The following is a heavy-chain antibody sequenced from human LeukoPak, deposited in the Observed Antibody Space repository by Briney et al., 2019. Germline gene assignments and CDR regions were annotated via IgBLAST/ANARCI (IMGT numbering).Heavy chain of an antibody. CDR3: ARGMIAVAGGDYYGMDV. V-gene: IGHV1-18*04. CDR2: INPNSGNT. J-gene: IGHJ6*02. Sequence: GASVKVSCKASGYTFTGYYIHWVRQAPGQGLEWMGRINPNSGNTNHAQKLQGRVTMTTDTSTSTAYMELRSLRSDDTAVYYCARGMIAVAGGDYYGMDVWGQGTTVTVSS. D-gene: IGHD6-19*01. CDR1: GYTFTGYY.